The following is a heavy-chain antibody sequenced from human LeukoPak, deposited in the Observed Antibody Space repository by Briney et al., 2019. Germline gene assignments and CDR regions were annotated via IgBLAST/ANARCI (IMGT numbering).Heavy chain of an antibody. J-gene: IGHJ4*02. Sequence: GGSLRLSCAASGFTFSSYGMHWVRQAPGKGLEWVAFIRYDGSNKYYADSVKGRFTISRDNSKNTLYLQMNSLRAEDTAVYYCAKGVNIVVVVAAEYYFDYWGQGTLVTVSS. D-gene: IGHD2-15*01. CDR3: AKGVNIVVVVAAEYYFDY. CDR1: GFTFSSYG. V-gene: IGHV3-30*02. CDR2: IRYDGSNK.